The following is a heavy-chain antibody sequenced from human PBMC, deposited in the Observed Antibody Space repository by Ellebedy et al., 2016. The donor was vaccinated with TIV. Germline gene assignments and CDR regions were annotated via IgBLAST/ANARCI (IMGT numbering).Heavy chain of an antibody. CDR2: IYYSGST. D-gene: IGHD6-13*01. CDR3: AREWDPHSSSWLYGMDV. Sequence: SETLSLXXTVSGGSISSYYWSWIRQHPGKGLEWIGYIYYSGSTYYNPSLKSRVTISVDTSKNQFSLKLSSVTAADTAVYYCAREWDPHSSSWLYGMDVWGQGTTVTVSS. CDR1: GGSISSYY. V-gene: IGHV4-59*12. J-gene: IGHJ6*02.